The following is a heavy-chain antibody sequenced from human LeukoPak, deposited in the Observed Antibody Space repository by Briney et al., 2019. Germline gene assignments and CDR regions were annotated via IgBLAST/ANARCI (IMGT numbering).Heavy chain of an antibody. J-gene: IGHJ4*02. CDR1: GGSFSGYY. CDR2: INHSGST. V-gene: IGHV4-34*01. CDR3: ATLADYGVLDY. Sequence: PSETLSLTCAVYGGSFSGYYWSWIRQPPGKGLEWIGEINHSGSTNYNPSLKSRVTISVDTSKNQFSLKLSSVTAADTAVYYCATLADYGVLDYWGQGTLVTVSS. D-gene: IGHD4-17*01.